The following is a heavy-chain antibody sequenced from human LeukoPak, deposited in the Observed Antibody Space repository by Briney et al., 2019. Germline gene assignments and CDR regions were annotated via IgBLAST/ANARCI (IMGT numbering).Heavy chain of an antibody. D-gene: IGHD3-16*01. J-gene: IGHJ4*02. Sequence: SETLSLTCTVSGGSINNYYWSWIRQPPGKGLEWIGYIYYSGSANYNPSLKSRVSISVDTSKNQFSLRLSSVTAADTAVYYCARGGNSVDYWGQGTLVTVSS. CDR1: GGSINNYY. CDR3: ARGGNSVDY. V-gene: IGHV4-59*01. CDR2: IYYSGSA.